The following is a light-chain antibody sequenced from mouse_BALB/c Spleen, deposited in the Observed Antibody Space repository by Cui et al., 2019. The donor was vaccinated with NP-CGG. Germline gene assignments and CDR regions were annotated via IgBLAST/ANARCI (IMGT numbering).Light chain of an antibody. CDR2: GTN. Sequence: QIFFTPESAPTTSPGETVTLTCRSSTGAVTTNNYANWVQEKPDHLFTGLIGGTNNRAPGVPARFSGFLIGDKAALTITGAQTEDEAIYFCALWYSNHWVFGGGTKLTVL. CDR1: TGAVTTNNY. V-gene: IGLV1*01. J-gene: IGLJ1*01. CDR3: ALWYSNHWV.